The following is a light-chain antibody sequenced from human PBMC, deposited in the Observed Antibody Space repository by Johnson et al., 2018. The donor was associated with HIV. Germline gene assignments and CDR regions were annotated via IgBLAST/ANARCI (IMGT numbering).Light chain of an antibody. V-gene: IGLV1-51*02. Sequence: QSVLTQPPSVSAAPGQKVTISCSGSSSNIGKNSVSWYQQVPGTAPKLLIYESNKRPSGIPDRFSGSKSGTSATLGITGLQTGDEADYYCGTWDSSLSAVYVFGTGTKVTVL. CDR3: GTWDSSLSAVYV. CDR1: SSNIGKNS. J-gene: IGLJ1*01. CDR2: ESN.